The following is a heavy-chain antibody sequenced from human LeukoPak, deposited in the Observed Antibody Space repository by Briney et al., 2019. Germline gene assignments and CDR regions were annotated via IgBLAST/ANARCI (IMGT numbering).Heavy chain of an antibody. CDR1: GDSVSSNSAA. D-gene: IGHD6-19*01. Sequence: SQTLSLTCAISGDSVSSNSAAWNWIRQAPSRGLEWLGRTYYRSKWYNDYAVSVKSRITINPDTSKNQFSLQLNSVTPEDTAVYYCARQYSSGWSSYYGLDVWGQGTTVTVSS. CDR2: TYYRSKWYN. J-gene: IGHJ6*02. CDR3: ARQYSSGWSSYYGLDV. V-gene: IGHV6-1*01.